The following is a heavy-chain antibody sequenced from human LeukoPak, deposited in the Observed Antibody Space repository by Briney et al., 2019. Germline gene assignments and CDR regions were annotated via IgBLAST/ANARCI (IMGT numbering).Heavy chain of an antibody. Sequence: XWIRXXXGKGLEWIGYIYYSGSTNYNPSLKSRVTISVDTSKNQFSLKLSSVTAADTAVYYCARDQTVVPAATRYYYYYGMDVWGQGTTVTVSS. V-gene: IGHV4-59*01. CDR2: IYYSGST. J-gene: IGHJ6*02. D-gene: IGHD2-2*01. CDR3: ARDQTVVPAATRYYYYYGMDV.